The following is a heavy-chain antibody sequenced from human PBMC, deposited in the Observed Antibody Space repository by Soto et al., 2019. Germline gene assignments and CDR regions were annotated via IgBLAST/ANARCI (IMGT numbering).Heavy chain of an antibody. CDR1: GFTLNNYR. J-gene: IGHJ6*02. V-gene: IGHV3-21*06. CDR2: IYSRPNYI. Sequence: EVQLLQSGGGPVRSGGSLRLSCVASGFTLNNYRMTWVRQGPGKGLEWVASIYSRPNYIHYTESVKGRFIISRDNAKNSVYQQMNSLRVEDATVYYCGREKEDEGSSSLRVYYGVDVWGQGTTVTVSS. D-gene: IGHD6-6*01. CDR3: GREKEDEGSSSLRVYYGVDV.